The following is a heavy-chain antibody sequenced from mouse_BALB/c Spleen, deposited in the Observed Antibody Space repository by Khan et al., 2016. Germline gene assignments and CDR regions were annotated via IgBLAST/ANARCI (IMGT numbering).Heavy chain of an antibody. V-gene: IGHV4-1*02. CDR3: ARLGYYGTMDY. CDR2: INPDSSTI. D-gene: IGHD1-1*01. J-gene: IGHJ4*01. CDR1: GFDFSRYW. Sequence: EVKLLESGGGLVQPGGSLKLSCAASGFDFSRYWMSWVRQAPGKGLEWIGEINPDSSTINYTPSLKDKFIISRDNAKNTLYLQMSKVRSEDTSLYSFARLGYYGTMDYWGQGTSVTVSS.